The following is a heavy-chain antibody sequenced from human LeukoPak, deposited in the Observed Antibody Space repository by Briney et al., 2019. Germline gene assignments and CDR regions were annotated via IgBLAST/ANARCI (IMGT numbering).Heavy chain of an antibody. J-gene: IGHJ4*02. Sequence: TGGSLRLSCAASGFTFSSYEMNLVRQAPGKGLEWVSYISSSGSTIYYADSVKGRFTISRDNAKNSLYLQMNSLRAEDTAVYYCARDPYYGDYVVWGQGTLVTVSS. CDR2: ISSSGSTI. CDR3: ARDPYYGDYVV. V-gene: IGHV3-48*03. CDR1: GFTFSSYE. D-gene: IGHD4-17*01.